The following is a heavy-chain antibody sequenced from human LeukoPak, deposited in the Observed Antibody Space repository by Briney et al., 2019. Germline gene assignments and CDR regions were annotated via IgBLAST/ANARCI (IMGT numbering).Heavy chain of an antibody. J-gene: IGHJ4*02. V-gene: IGHV4-39*07. CDR3: ARGTVLGWGEFYY. Sequence: PSETLSLTCTVSAGSISSENYYWGWIRQPPGKGLEWIGSMYSSGSTYSNPSLRSRLTISLDTSKTQFSLRLTSVTAADTAFYYCARGTVLGWGEFYYWGQGILVTVSS. D-gene: IGHD3-10*01. CDR2: MYSSGST. CDR1: AGSISSENYY.